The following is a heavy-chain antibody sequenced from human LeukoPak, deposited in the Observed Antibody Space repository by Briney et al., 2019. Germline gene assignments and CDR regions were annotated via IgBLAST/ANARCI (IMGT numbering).Heavy chain of an antibody. CDR3: ARGYCSGTSCYFYYYYYMDV. V-gene: IGHV4-34*01. CDR2: INHSGST. J-gene: IGHJ6*03. D-gene: IGHD2-2*01. CDR1: GGSFSGYY. Sequence: SETLSLTCAVYGGSFSGYYWSWIRQPPGKGLEWIGGINHSGSTNYNPSLKSRVTISVDTSKNQFSLKLSSVTAADTAVYYCARGYCSGTSCYFYYYYYMDVWGKGTTVTVSS.